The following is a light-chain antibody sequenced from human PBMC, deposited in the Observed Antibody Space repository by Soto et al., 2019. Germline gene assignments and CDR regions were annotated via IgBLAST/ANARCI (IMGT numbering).Light chain of an antibody. CDR2: EVS. CDR1: SSDVGGYNY. J-gene: IGLJ3*02. Sequence: QSALTQPASVSGSPGQSITISCTGTSSDVGGYNYVSWYQQHPGKAPKLMIYEVSKRPSGVPDRFSGSKSGNTASLTVSGLQAEDEAEYCCSSYAGSNNWVFGGGTKLTVL. CDR3: SSYAGSNNWV. V-gene: IGLV2-8*01.